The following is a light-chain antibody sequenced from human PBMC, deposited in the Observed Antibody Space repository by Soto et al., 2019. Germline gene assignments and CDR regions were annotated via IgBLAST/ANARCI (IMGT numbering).Light chain of an antibody. J-gene: IGKJ2*01. CDR1: QDISNY. CDR2: DAA. Sequence: DIQMTQSPSSLSASVGDRVTITCKASQDISNYLNWYQQKPGKAPKLLIYDAANLETGVPSRFSGSGSGTDFTFTISSLQPEDIATYYWQQYDNLPYTFGQGTKLEIK. V-gene: IGKV1-33*01. CDR3: QQYDNLPYT.